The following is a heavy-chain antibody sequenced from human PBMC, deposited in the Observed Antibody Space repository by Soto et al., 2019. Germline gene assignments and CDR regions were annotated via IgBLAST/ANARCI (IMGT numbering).Heavy chain of an antibody. CDR2: IFSSGST. Sequence: SETLSLTCTVSGGSISRYYWSWIRQAPGMGLEWIGNIFSSGSTNYNPSLKSRVAISVDTSKNQVSLKLNAVTTADTAVYYCAREYYDFWSVTYSYYGLDVWGQGTTVTVSS. V-gene: IGHV4-59*01. CDR1: GGSISRYY. J-gene: IGHJ6*02. CDR3: AREYYDFWSVTYSYYGLDV. D-gene: IGHD3-3*01.